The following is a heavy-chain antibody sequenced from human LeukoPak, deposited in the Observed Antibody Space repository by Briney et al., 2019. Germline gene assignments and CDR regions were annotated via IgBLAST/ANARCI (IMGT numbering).Heavy chain of an antibody. V-gene: IGHV3-23*01. CDR2: TSGSNT. CDR3: AKDSLISSGGDSGLDY. D-gene: IGHD2-21*02. J-gene: IGHJ4*02. Sequence: GGSLRLSCAASGFTFSSYAMSWVRQAPGRGLEWVSGTSGSNTFYADSVKGRFTISRDNSKNTLYLQMNSLRAEDTAVYYCAKDSLISSGGDSGLDYWGQGTLVTVSS. CDR1: GFTFSSYA.